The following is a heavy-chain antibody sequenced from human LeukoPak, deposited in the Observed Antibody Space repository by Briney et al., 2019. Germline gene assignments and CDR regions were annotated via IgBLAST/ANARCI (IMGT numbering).Heavy chain of an antibody. CDR3: ARDAEYYYDSSAIGSFDY. Sequence: SQTLSLTCTVSGGSISSGGYYWSWLRQHPGKGLEWIGYIYYSGSTYYNPSLKSRVTISVDTSKNQFSLKLSSETAAATAVYYCARDAEYYYDSSAIGSFDYWGQGTLVTVPS. J-gene: IGHJ4*02. D-gene: IGHD3-22*01. V-gene: IGHV4-31*03. CDR2: IYYSGST. CDR1: GGSISSGGYY.